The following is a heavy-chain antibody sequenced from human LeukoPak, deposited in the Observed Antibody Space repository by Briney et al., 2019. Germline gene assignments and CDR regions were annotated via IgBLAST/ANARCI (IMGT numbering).Heavy chain of an antibody. D-gene: IGHD3-22*01. CDR2: ISSSSSYI. CDR1: GFTFSSYS. Sequence: GGSLRLSCAASGFTFSSYSMNWVRQAPGKGLEWVSSISSSSSYIYYADSVKGRFTISRDNAKNSLYLQMNSLRAEDTAVYYCARAGRYSYDSTGYYYDAFDIWGQGTMVTVSS. V-gene: IGHV3-21*01. CDR3: ARAGRYSYDSTGYYYDAFDI. J-gene: IGHJ3*02.